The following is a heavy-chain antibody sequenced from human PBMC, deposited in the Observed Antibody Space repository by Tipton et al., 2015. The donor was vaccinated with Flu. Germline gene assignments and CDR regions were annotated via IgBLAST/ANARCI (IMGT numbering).Heavy chain of an antibody. D-gene: IGHD1-1*01. Sequence: TLSLTCTVSGGSMNNYYWSWIRQPAGKGLEWIGRISASGSTTDYNPSLKSRVTMSIDTSKNQFSLNLRYVTAADTAVYYRARDRYAGSSNYFDPWGQGTLVTVSS. V-gene: IGHV4-4*07. CDR2: ISASGST. CDR1: GGSMNNYY. J-gene: IGHJ5*02. CDR3: ARDRYAGSSNYFDP.